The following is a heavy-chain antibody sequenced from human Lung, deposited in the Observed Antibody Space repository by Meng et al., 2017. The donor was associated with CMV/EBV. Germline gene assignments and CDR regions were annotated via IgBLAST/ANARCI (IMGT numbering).Heavy chain of an antibody. D-gene: IGHD6-13*01. V-gene: IGHV2-5*01. Sequence: SGXXLLXPTPTLTLTCTFFGFSRSISRLAVGWIRQPPGKALECLGIIYWNDDKRFSPSLKSRLTITKDTSKNQVVLTMTNMDPADTATYYCAHARYSSFYYINYWXQGTLVTVSS. CDR1: GFSRSISRLA. J-gene: IGHJ4*02. CDR3: AHARYSSFYYINY. CDR2: IYWNDDK.